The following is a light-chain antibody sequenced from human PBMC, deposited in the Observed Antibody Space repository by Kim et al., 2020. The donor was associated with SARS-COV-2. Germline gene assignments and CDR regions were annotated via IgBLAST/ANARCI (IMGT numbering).Light chain of an antibody. J-gene: IGLJ2*01. Sequence: SYELTQPPSVSAAPGKTANITCGGNDIGSYTVQWYQQKPGLAPIVVIYYDDDRPPGIPERFSGSNSGNTATLTISRVEAGDEADYYCQIWDNSGNHFGGG. CDR2: YDD. V-gene: IGLV3-21*04. CDR1: DIGSYT. CDR3: QIWDNSGNH.